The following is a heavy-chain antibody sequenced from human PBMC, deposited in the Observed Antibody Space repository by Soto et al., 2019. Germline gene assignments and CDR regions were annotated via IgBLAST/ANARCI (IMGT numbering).Heavy chain of an antibody. D-gene: IGHD2-2*01. Sequence: ASVKVFCKTSGYTFSNYGITWVRQAPGQPLEWLGWISLYSDGTNYAQKFQGRVSMTTDTSTTTAYMELRSLRSDDTAVYYCARVVPGAEAWFGPWGQGTLVTVSS. J-gene: IGHJ5*02. CDR1: GYTFSNYG. V-gene: IGHV1-18*01. CDR3: ARVVPGAEAWFGP. CDR2: ISLYSDGT.